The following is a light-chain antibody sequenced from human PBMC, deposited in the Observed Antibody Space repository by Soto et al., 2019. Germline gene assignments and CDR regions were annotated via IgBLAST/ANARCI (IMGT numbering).Light chain of an antibody. CDR3: SSYTTSGTPVV. CDR2: EVT. CDR1: SSDVGGYNF. Sequence: QSVLTQPASVSGSPGQSITISCTGTSSDVGGYNFVSWYQQHPGKAPKLMIFEVTTRPSGVSTRFSGSKSGNTASLTISGLQAEDEADYYCSSYTTSGTPVVFGGGTKVTVL. V-gene: IGLV2-14*01. J-gene: IGLJ2*01.